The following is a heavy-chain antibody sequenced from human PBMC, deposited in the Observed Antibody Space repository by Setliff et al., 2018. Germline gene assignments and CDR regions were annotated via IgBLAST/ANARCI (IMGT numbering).Heavy chain of an antibody. D-gene: IGHD2-21*02. J-gene: IGHJ4*02. Sequence: PSETLSLTCAVYGGSFSGYYWSWIRQPPGKRLEWIGEIIHSGSTNYNPSLKSRVTISMDTSKNQFSLKVPSVTATDTAVYYCARDLGHGGDSDYWGQGILVTVSS. CDR3: ARDLGHGGDSDY. CDR1: GGSFSGYY. V-gene: IGHV4-34*12. CDR2: IIHSGST.